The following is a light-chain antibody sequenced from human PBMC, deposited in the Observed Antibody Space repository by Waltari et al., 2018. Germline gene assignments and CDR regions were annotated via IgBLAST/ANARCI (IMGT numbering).Light chain of an antibody. J-gene: IGLJ3*02. CDR3: QTGGHGTWV. V-gene: IGLV4-69*01. CDR1: SGHSSNV. CDR2: VNSDGSH. Sequence: QLVLTQSPSASAPLGASVKLTCTLSSGHSSNVLALHQQQPEKDPRYVMKVNSDGSHSKGDEIPDRFSGSSSGAEHYLTISSLQSEDEADYYCQTGGHGTWVFGGGTKLTVL.